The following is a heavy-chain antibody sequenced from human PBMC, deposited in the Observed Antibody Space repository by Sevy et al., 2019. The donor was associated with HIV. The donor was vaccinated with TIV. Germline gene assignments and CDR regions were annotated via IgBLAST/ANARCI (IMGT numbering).Heavy chain of an antibody. D-gene: IGHD2-15*01. CDR2: IRGSGGST. Sequence: GGSLRLSCAASGFTFSSYAMSWVRQAPGKGLEWVSAIRGSGGSTYYADSVKGRFTISRENSKNTLYLQMNSLRAEDTAVYYCAKVGGGKPDYFDYWGQGTLVTISS. J-gene: IGHJ4*02. CDR1: GFTFSSYA. CDR3: AKVGGGKPDYFDY. V-gene: IGHV3-23*01.